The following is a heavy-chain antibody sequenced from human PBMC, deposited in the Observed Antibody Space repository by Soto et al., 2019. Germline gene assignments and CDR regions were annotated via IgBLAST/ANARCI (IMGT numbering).Heavy chain of an antibody. CDR2: INPDGRGT. Sequence: EVQLVESGGGLVQSGGSLTLSCAASGFTFSSYWMHWVRQAPGKGVVWVSRINPDGRGTNYADSVKGQFTISRDNAKNTLYLQMNSLRPEDTAVYYCARVGQGAWYFDLWGRGTLVTVSS. CDR1: GFTFSSYW. V-gene: IGHV3-74*01. D-gene: IGHD1-26*01. J-gene: IGHJ2*01. CDR3: ARVGQGAWYFDL.